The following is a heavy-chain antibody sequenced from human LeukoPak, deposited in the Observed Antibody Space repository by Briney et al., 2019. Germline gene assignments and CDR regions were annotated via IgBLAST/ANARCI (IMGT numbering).Heavy chain of an antibody. CDR2: INPSGGST. CDR3: ARGTDSKYYYYYMDV. V-gene: IGHV1-46*01. Sequence: GASVKVSCKASGYTFTSYYMHWVRQAPGQGLEWMGIINPSGGSTSYAQKLQGRVTMTTDTSTSTAYMELRSLRSDDTAVYYCARGTDSKYYYYYMDVWGKGTTVTVSS. J-gene: IGHJ6*03. D-gene: IGHD2-15*01. CDR1: GYTFTSYY.